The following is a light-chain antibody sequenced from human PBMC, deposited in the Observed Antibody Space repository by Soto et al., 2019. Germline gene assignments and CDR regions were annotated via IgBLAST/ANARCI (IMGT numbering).Light chain of an antibody. CDR3: CSYAASYTLV. CDR1: SSDVGGYNS. V-gene: IGLV2-11*01. J-gene: IGLJ2*01. Sequence: QSVLVQPRSVSGSPGQSVTISCSGTSSDVGGYNSVSWYQQFPGKAPKLMIYDVTKRPSGVPDRFSGSKSGNTASLTISGLQAEDEADYYCCSYAASYTLVFGGGTKVTVL. CDR2: DVT.